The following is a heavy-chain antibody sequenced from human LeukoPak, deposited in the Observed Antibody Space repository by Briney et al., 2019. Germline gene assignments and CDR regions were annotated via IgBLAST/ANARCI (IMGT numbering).Heavy chain of an antibody. CDR3: AKLGCTGTICYANY. CDR1: GFTVSSNY. Sequence: PGGSLRLSCAASGFTVSSNYMSWVRQAPGKGLEWVSVISGGGDSTDYADSMKGRFTISRDNSKNTLYLQMNSLRAEDTALCYCAKLGCTGTICYANYWGQGTLVTVSS. J-gene: IGHJ4*02. D-gene: IGHD2-2*01. V-gene: IGHV3-53*01. CDR2: ISGGGDST.